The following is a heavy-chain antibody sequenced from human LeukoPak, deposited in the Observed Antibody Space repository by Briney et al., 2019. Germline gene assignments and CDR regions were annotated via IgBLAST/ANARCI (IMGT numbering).Heavy chain of an antibody. J-gene: IGHJ6*02. V-gene: IGHV3-7*01. CDR1: GFTFSSYW. CDR3: ARNPQGVATTFNYGMDV. D-gene: IGHD5-12*01. CDR2: IKQDGSEK. Sequence: GGSLRLSCAASGFTFSSYWMSWVRQAPGKGGEWAANIKQDGSEKYYVDSVKGRFTISRDNAKNSLYLQMNSLRAEDTAVYYCARNPQGVATTFNYGMDVWGQGTTVTVSS.